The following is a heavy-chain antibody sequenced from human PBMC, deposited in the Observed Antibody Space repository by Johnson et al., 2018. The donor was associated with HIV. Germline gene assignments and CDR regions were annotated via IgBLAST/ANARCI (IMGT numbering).Heavy chain of an antibody. CDR3: AKVRCGGDCLDAFDI. Sequence: QVLLVESGGGVVQPERSLRLSCSASAFTFSRHAMHWVRQAPGKGPDWVACISYDGSNKYYADSVKGRFTISRDNSKNTLYLQMNSLRTEDTAVYYCAKVRCGGDCLDAFDIWGQGTMVTVSS. D-gene: IGHD2-21*02. J-gene: IGHJ3*02. CDR1: AFTFSRHA. V-gene: IGHV3-30*04. CDR2: ISYDGSNK.